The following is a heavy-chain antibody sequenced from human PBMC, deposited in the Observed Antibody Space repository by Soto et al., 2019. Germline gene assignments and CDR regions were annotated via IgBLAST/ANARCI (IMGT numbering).Heavy chain of an antibody. J-gene: IGHJ6*02. D-gene: IGHD3-10*01. CDR2: IYYSGST. V-gene: IGHV4-39*01. CDR3: ARHVGDYGSGSHGRYWGFSGYYYYGMDV. Sequence: PSETLSLTCTVSGGSISSSSYYWGWIRQPPGKGLEWIGRIYYSGSTYYNPSLKSRVTISVDTSKNQFSLKLSSVTAADTAVYYCARHVGDYGSGSHGRYWGFSGYYYYGMDVWGQGTTVTVSS. CDR1: GGSISSSSYY.